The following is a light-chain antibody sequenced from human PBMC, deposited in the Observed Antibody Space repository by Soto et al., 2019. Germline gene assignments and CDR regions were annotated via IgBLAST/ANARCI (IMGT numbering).Light chain of an antibody. CDR2: DVS. V-gene: IGLV2-8*01. J-gene: IGLJ1*01. CDR1: SSDVGGYNY. Sequence: QSALTQPPSASGSPGQSVTISCTGTSSDVGGYNYVSWYQHHPGKAPKLMIYDVSKRPSGVPDRFSGSKSGNPASLTVSGLQAEDEADYYCSSYAGSNNYVFGTGTKLTVL. CDR3: SSYAGSNNYV.